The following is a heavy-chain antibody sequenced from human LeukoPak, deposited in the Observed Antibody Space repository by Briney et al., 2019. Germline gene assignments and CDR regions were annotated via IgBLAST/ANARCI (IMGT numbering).Heavy chain of an antibody. CDR3: AKGAAAAGTAGEYFEH. Sequence: GGSLRLSCAASGFTFSSYAMTWVRQAPGKGLEWVSTISGRGVSIYYADSARGRFTISRDNSKETLYLQLNSLRAEDTAVYFCAKGAAAAGTAGEYFEHWGQGTLVTVSS. V-gene: IGHV3-23*01. CDR2: ISGRGVSI. D-gene: IGHD6-13*01. CDR1: GFTFSSYA. J-gene: IGHJ1*01.